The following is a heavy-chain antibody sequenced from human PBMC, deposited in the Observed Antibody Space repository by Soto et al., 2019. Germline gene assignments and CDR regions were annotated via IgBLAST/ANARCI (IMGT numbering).Heavy chain of an antibody. CDR2: ISYDGGDE. V-gene: IGHV3-30*18. CDR3: AKPSAAAGVSEDY. CDR1: GFTFRSYG. D-gene: IGHD6-13*01. Sequence: QVHLVESGGGVVQPGKSLRLSCAASGFTFRSYGMHWVRQAPGKGLEWVAVISYDGGDEYYADSVRGRFTISRDNXKNTLYLQMNSLRAEDTAVYYCAKPSAAAGVSEDYWGQGALVTVSS. J-gene: IGHJ4*02.